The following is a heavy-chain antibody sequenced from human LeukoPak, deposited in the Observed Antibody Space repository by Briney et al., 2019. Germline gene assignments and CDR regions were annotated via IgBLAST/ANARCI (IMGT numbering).Heavy chain of an antibody. J-gene: IGHJ3*02. D-gene: IGHD1-26*01. CDR1: GHIFHKYH. Sequence: GGSLRLSCAASGHIFHKYHINWVRHAPGKGLEWLSHNSSSSSVVFYADSVKVRFTISRHNAKNSVYLQLNSLRDEDTAVYYCARDQYSRSLGAFDIWGQGTLVIVSS. CDR2: NSSSSSVV. V-gene: IGHV3-48*02. CDR3: ARDQYSRSLGAFDI.